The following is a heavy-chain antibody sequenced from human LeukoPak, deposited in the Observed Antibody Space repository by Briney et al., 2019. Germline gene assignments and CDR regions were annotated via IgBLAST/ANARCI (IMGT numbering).Heavy chain of an antibody. CDR3: ARHRGWYCSGGGCFPEYFQH. V-gene: IGHV4-59*08. D-gene: IGHD2-15*01. Sequence: SETLSLTCTVSVGSVSSYYWSWIRQPPGKGLEWIGYFYYSGSPNYNPSLKSRVIISVDTSKNQFSLKLSSVTAADTAVYYCARHRGWYCSGGGCFPEYFQHWGQGTLVTVSS. J-gene: IGHJ1*01. CDR2: FYYSGSP. CDR1: VGSVSSYY.